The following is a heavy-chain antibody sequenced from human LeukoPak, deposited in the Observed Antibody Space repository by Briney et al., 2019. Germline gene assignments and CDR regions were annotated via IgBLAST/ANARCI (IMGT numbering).Heavy chain of an antibody. J-gene: IGHJ6*02. CDR3: AKTYDFWSGYLYYGMDV. V-gene: IGHV3-7*01. CDR1: GFTFSSYW. CDR2: IKQDGSEK. Sequence: GGSLRLSCAASGFTFSSYWMSWVRQAPGKGLEWVANIKQDGSEKYYVDSVKGRFTIFRDNAKNSLYLQMNSLRAEDTAVYYCAKTYDFWSGYLYYGMDVWGQGTTVTVSS. D-gene: IGHD3-3*01.